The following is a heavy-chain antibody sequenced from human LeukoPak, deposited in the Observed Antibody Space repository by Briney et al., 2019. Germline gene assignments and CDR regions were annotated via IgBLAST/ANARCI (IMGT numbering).Heavy chain of an antibody. CDR3: ARSRDGYNRFDY. CDR1: GGSISSDY. V-gene: IGHV4-59*08. Sequence: SETLSLTCTVSGGSISSDYWSWIRQPPGKGLEWIGYIYYSGSTNYNPSLKSRVTISVDTSKNQFSLKLSSVTAADTAVYYCARSRDGYNRFDYWGQGTLVTVSS. CDR2: IYYSGST. J-gene: IGHJ4*02. D-gene: IGHD5-24*01.